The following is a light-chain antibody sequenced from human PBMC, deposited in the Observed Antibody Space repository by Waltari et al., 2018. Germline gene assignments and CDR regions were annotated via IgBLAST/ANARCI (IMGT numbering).Light chain of an antibody. CDR2: GTT. Sequence: EILLTQSPCTLSLSPGERATLSCRASQSVYSRFFAWYQQKHGQAPRLLISGTTTRATGIPDRFSGSGSGTNFTLTISRLEPEDFAVYYCQQYDSTPLTFGGGTKVEIK. V-gene: IGKV3-20*01. CDR1: QSVYSRF. J-gene: IGKJ4*01. CDR3: QQYDSTPLT.